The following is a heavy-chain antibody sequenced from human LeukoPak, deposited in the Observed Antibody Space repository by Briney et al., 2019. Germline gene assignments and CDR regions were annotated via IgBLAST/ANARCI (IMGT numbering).Heavy chain of an antibody. D-gene: IGHD6-19*01. CDR2: ISGSGGDT. CDR1: GFTFRSYA. V-gene: IGHV3-23*01. J-gene: IGHJ4*02. CDR3: AKTTAGYSSGRYPGWPVDY. Sequence: GGSLRLSCAASGFTFRSYAIYWVRQAPGKGLEWVSGISGSGGDTYFADSVKGRFTISRDNSKNTVFLQMDSLRDEDTAVYHCAKTTAGYSSGRYPGWPVDYWGQGTLVTVSS.